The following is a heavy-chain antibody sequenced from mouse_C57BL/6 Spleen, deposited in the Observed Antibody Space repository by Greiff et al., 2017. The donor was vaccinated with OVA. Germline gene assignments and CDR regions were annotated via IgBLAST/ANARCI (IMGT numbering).Heavy chain of an antibody. V-gene: IGHV1-55*01. J-gene: IGHJ3*01. D-gene: IGHD1-3*01. Sequence: VQLQQSGAELVKPGASVTMSCKASGYTFTSYWITWVKQRPGQGLEWIGDIYPGSGSTNYNEKFKSKATLTVDTSSSTAYMQLSSLTSEDSAVYYCARSELAWFAYWGQGTLVTVSA. CDR3: ARSELAWFAY. CDR1: GYTFTSYW. CDR2: IYPGSGST.